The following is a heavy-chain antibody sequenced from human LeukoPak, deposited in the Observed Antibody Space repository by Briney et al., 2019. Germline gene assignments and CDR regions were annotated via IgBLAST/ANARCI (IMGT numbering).Heavy chain of an antibody. CDR2: INWNGGST. J-gene: IGHJ4*02. Sequence: GGSLRLSCAASGFTFDDYGMSWVRQAPGKGLEWVSGINWNGGSTGYADSVKGRFTISRDNAKNSLYLQMNSLRAEDTALYHCASLGDSSWYGPLDYWGQGTLVTVSS. CDR3: ASLGDSSWYGPLDY. CDR1: GFTFDDYG. D-gene: IGHD6-13*01. V-gene: IGHV3-20*01.